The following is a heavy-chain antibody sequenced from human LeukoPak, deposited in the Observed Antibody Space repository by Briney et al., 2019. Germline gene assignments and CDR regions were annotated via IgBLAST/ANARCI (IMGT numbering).Heavy chain of an antibody. V-gene: IGHV3-30*02. CDR3: ARAVYDSSGTDAFDI. Sequence: GGSLRLSCAASGFTFSSYGMHWVRQAPGKGLEWVAFIRYDGSNKYYADSVKGRFTISRDNAKNSLYLQMNSLRAEDTALYHCARAVYDSSGTDAFDIWGQGTMVTVSS. CDR1: GFTFSSYG. CDR2: IRYDGSNK. J-gene: IGHJ3*02. D-gene: IGHD3-22*01.